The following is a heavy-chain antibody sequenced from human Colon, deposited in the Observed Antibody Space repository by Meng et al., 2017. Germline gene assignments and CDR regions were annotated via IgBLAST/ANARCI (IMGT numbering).Heavy chain of an antibody. J-gene: IGHJ4*02. Sequence: GESLKISCAASGFTFSNYVMSWVRQAPEKGLEWLTAISGSGAPTYYADSVKGRFTISRDNSKNTLNLQMNRLRSEDTALYHCVKSDIILREDELGALWGQGTAVTVSS. D-gene: IGHD2-8*02. V-gene: IGHV3-23*01. CDR3: VKSDIILREDELGAL. CDR1: GFTFSNYV. CDR2: ISGSGAPT.